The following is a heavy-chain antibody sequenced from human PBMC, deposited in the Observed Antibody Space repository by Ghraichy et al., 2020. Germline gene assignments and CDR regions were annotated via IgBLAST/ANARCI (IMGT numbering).Heavy chain of an antibody. D-gene: IGHD3-9*01. Sequence: ASVKVSCKVSGYTLTELSMHWVRQAPGKGLEWMGGFDPEDGETIYAQKFQGRVTMTEDTSTDTAYMELSSLRSEDTAVYYCATARRYFDWLNPNFDYWGQGTLVTVSS. J-gene: IGHJ4*02. V-gene: IGHV1-24*01. CDR2: FDPEDGET. CDR3: ATARRYFDWLNPNFDY. CDR1: GYTLTELS.